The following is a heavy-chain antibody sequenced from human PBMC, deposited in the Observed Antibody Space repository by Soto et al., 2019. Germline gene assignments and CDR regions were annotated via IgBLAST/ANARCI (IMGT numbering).Heavy chain of an antibody. V-gene: IGHV3-9*01. CDR2: ISWNSGSI. J-gene: IGHJ4*02. D-gene: IGHD6-13*01. CDR1: GFTFDDYA. Sequence: SLRLSGAASGFTFDDYAMHWVRQAPGKGLEWVSGISWNSGSIGYADSVKGRFTISRDNAKNSLYLQMNSLRAEDTALYYCAKARGAAAGHYFDYWGQGTLVTVSS. CDR3: AKARGAAAGHYFDY.